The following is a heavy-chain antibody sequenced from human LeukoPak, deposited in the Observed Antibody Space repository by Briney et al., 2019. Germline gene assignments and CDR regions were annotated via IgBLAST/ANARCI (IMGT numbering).Heavy chain of an antibody. CDR1: GYSFTSYW. CDR2: IYPGDSDT. CDR3: ASFRGLSGSYRPQYFQH. Sequence: GESLKISCKGSGYSFTSYWIGWVRQMPGKGLEWMGIIYPGDSDTRYSPSFQGQVTISADKSISTAYLQWSSLKASDTAMYYCASFRGLSGSYRPQYFQHWGQGTLVTVSS. J-gene: IGHJ1*01. V-gene: IGHV5-51*01. D-gene: IGHD1-26*01.